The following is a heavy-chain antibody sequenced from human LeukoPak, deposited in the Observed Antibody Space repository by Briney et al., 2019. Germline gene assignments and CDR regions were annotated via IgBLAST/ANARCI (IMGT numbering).Heavy chain of an antibody. D-gene: IGHD3-16*01. CDR2: IYYTGST. CDR3: ARDKLSFGSRSNWFDP. V-gene: IGHV4-59*01. Sequence: SETLSLTCTVSGGSISSYYWSWIRQPPGKGLEWIGYIYYTGSTSYNPSLKSRVTISVDTSKNQFSLKLTSVTAADTAVYYCARDKLSFGSRSNWFDPWGQGSLVTVS. CDR1: GGSISSYY. J-gene: IGHJ5*02.